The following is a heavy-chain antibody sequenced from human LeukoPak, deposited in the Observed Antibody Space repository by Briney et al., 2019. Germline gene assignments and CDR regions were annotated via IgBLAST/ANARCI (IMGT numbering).Heavy chain of an antibody. CDR1: GFPVSSNY. J-gene: IGHJ4*02. V-gene: IGHV3-66*02. CDR2: IHISEIT. D-gene: IGHD2-21*01. Sequence: QPGGSLRLSCAASGFPVSSNYMSWVRQAPGKGLEWVSLIHISEITKYTDSVQGRFAISRDNSKNTLYLQMNSLSAEDTAVYYCAGYYGGKFDYWGQGTLVTVSS. CDR3: AGYYGGKFDY.